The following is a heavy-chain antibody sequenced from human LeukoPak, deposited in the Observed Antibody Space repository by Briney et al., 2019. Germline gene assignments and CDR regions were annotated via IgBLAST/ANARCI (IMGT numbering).Heavy chain of an antibody. CDR3: AREASVGATSPEYFQH. CDR1: GGTFSSYA. Sequence: GSSVKVSCKASGGTFSSYAISWVRQAPGQGLEWMGGIIPIFGTANYAQKFQGRVTITTDESTSTAYMELSSLRSEDTAVYYCAREASVGATSPEYFQHWGQGTLVTVSS. V-gene: IGHV1-69*05. D-gene: IGHD1-26*01. J-gene: IGHJ1*01. CDR2: IIPIFGTA.